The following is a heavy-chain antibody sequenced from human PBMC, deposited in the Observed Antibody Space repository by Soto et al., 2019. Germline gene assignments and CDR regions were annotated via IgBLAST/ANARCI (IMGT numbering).Heavy chain of an antibody. D-gene: IGHD2-2*01. V-gene: IGHV3-66*01. CDR2: IYGGGGT. CDR1: GFTVSSNY. J-gene: IGHJ4*02. Sequence: SLRLSCAASGFTVSSNYMSWVRQAPGKGLEWVSVIYGGGGTYYADSVKGRFIISRDNSRNILFLQMNSLRAEDTGVYYCASVDSAVAYYFDYWGQGTLVTVSS. CDR3: ASVDSAVAYYFDY.